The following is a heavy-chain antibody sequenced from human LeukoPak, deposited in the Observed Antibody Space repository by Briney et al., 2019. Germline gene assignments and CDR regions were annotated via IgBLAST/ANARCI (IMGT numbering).Heavy chain of an antibody. V-gene: IGHV4-4*07. CDR2: IYTSGGT. D-gene: IGHD4-11*01. J-gene: IGHJ3*02. CDR3: ARGIFPDYLPSAFDI. Sequence: SETLSLTCTVSGGSISSYYWSWIRQPAGKGLEWIGRIYTSGGTNYNPSLKSRVTMSVDTSKNQFSLKLSSVTAADTAVYYCARGIFPDYLPSAFDIWGQGTMVTVSS. CDR1: GGSISSYY.